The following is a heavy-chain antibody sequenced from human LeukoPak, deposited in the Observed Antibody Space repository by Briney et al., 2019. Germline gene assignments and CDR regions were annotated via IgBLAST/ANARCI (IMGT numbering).Heavy chain of an antibody. CDR3: ARVNSSSSYYFDY. J-gene: IGHJ4*02. V-gene: IGHV3-11*04. Sequence: GGSLRLSCAASGFTSSDYYMSWIRQAPGKGLEWVSYISSSGSTIYYADSVKGRFTISRDNAKNSLYLQMNSLRAEDTAVYYCARVNSSSSYYFDYWGQGTLVTVSS. CDR1: GFTSSDYY. D-gene: IGHD6-6*01. CDR2: ISSSGSTI.